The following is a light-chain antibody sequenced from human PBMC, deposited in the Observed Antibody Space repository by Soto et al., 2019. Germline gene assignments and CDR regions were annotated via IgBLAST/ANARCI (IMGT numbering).Light chain of an antibody. Sequence: QSALTQPASVSGSPGQSITISCTGTTNDIGAYNYVSWYQQHPGKAPKLMIYDVTNRPSGVSNRFSGSKSGNTASLTISGLQAEDEADYYCSSYASTSTLLFGGGTKLTVL. CDR1: TNDIGAYNY. J-gene: IGLJ3*02. V-gene: IGLV2-14*03. CDR2: DVT. CDR3: SSYASTSTLL.